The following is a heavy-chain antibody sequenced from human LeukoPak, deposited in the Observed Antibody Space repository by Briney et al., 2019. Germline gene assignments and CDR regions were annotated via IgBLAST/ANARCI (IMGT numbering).Heavy chain of an antibody. J-gene: IGHJ4*02. CDR3: AREIGSYYDSSGYYYHFDY. CDR1: GGTFSSYA. CDR2: IIPIFGTA. Sequence: SVKVSCKASGGTFSSYAISWVRQAPGQGLEWMGRIIPIFGTANYAQKFQARVTITTDESTSTAYMELSSLRSEDTAVYYCAREIGSYYDSSGYYYHFDYWGQGTLVTVSS. V-gene: IGHV1-69*05. D-gene: IGHD3-22*01.